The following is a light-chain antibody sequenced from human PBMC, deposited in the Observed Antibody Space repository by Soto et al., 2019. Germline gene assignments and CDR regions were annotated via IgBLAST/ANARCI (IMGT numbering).Light chain of an antibody. CDR3: QLLNGYPQYT. V-gene: IGKV1-9*01. CDR1: QGISRY. CDR2: GAS. Sequence: DIQLTQSPSFLSASVGDRVTITCRASQGISRYLAWYQQKPGKAPELLIYGASTLQSGVPSRFSGSGSGTEVTLTISSLQPEDFATYYCQLLNGYPQYTFGQGTKLDIK. J-gene: IGKJ2*01.